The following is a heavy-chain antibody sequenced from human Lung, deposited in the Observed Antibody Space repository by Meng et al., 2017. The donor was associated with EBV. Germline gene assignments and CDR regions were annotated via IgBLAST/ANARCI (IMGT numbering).Heavy chain of an antibody. CDR2: INPHSGAT. D-gene: IGHD2/OR15-2a*01. CDR3: ATLEGPFRSTSGSAPDF. Sequence: VEPVQLGAGVKKPGCWGKVSCTASGGTFSSYGISWVRQAPGQGLEYMGRINPHSGATIYAQRFQGRITKTRDTSINTAYMELSSLRSDDTAIYYCATLEGPFRSTSGSAPDFWGQGTLVTVSS. V-gene: IGHV1-2*06. J-gene: IGHJ4*02. CDR1: GGTFSSYG.